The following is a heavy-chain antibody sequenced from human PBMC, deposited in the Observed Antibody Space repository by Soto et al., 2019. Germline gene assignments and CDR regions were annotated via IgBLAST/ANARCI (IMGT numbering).Heavy chain of an antibody. V-gene: IGHV6-1*01. Sequence: PSQTLSLTCAISVDSVSSNSAAWNLIRQSPSRGLEWLGRTYYRSKWYNEYAVSVKSRITINPDTSKNQFSLQLNSVTPEDTAVYYCARVITGTNYGMDVWGQGTTVTVSS. CDR1: VDSVSSNSAA. CDR3: ARVITGTNYGMDV. D-gene: IGHD1-20*01. J-gene: IGHJ6*02. CDR2: TYYRSKWYN.